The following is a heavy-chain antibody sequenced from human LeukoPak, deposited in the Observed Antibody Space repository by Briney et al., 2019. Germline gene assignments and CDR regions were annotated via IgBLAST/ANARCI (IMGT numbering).Heavy chain of an antibody. J-gene: IGHJ4*02. CDR3: AREAKDYYDSSGYYLPGLDY. D-gene: IGHD3-22*01. V-gene: IGHV3-33*01. CDR1: RFTFSSYG. CDR2: IWYDGSNK. Sequence: HPGRSLRLSCAATRFTFSSYGMHWVPQAPGKGLERVAVIWYDGSNKYYADSVKGRFTISRDNSKNTLYLQMNSLRAEDTAVYYCAREAKDYYDSSGYYLPGLDYWGQGTLVTVSS.